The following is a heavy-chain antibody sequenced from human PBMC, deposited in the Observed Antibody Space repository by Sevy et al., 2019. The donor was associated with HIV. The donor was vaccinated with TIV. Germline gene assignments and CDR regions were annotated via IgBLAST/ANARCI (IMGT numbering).Heavy chain of an antibody. CDR3: ARDPTGAAAAMSWFDP. D-gene: IGHD2-2*01. V-gene: IGHV1-2*02. J-gene: IGHJ5*02. Sequence: ASVKVSCKASGYTFTGYYIHWVRQAPGQGLEWMGWINPNSGGTNSAQKFQGRVTMTRDTSISTACMELSRLRSDDTAVYYCARDPTGAAAAMSWFDPWGQGTLVTVSS. CDR1: GYTFTGYY. CDR2: INPNSGGT.